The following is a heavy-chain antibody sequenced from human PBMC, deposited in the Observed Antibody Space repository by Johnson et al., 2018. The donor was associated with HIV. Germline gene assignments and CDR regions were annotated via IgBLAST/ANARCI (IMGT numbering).Heavy chain of an antibody. CDR3: ARELGYSSRAFGAFDI. CDR2: IYSGGST. V-gene: IGHV3-66*02. D-gene: IGHD6-13*01. CDR1: GFTVSSNY. Sequence: EVQLVEYGGGLVQPGGSLRLSCAASGFTVSSNYMSWVRQAPGKGLEWVSVIYSGGSTYYADSVKGRFTISRDNSKNTLYLQMNSLRAEDTAVYYCARELGYSSRAFGAFDIWGQGTMVTVSS. J-gene: IGHJ3*02.